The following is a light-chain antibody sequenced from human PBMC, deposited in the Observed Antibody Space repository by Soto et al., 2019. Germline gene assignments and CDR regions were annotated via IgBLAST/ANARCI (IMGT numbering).Light chain of an antibody. Sequence: EIVLTQSPATLSVSPGERATLSCRASQSVSSNLAWYQQKPGQAPRLLIYGASTRATGIPDRFTGSDSGTEFILTISSPQSEDFAVYYCQQYHHWWTFGQGTKVDI. J-gene: IGKJ1*01. CDR3: QQYHHWWT. CDR2: GAS. CDR1: QSVSSN. V-gene: IGKV3-15*01.